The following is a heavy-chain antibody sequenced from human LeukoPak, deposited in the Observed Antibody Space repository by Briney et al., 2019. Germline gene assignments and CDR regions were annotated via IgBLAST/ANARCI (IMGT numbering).Heavy chain of an antibody. CDR3: ACRDGYNYDGNAFDI. CDR2: IYYSGTS. V-gene: IGHV4-59*01. CDR1: GDSISSYY. J-gene: IGHJ3*02. D-gene: IGHD5-24*01. Sequence: SETLSLTCTVSGDSISSYYWNWIRQPPGKGLEWIGYIYYSGTSKYNPSLKSRVTMSVDTSKNQLSLKLSSVTAADTAVYYCACRDGYNYDGNAFDIWGQGTMVTVSS.